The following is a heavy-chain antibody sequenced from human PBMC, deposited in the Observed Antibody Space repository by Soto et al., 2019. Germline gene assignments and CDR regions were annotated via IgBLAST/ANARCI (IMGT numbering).Heavy chain of an antibody. D-gene: IGHD3-16*02. CDR2: IRSKANSYAT. J-gene: IGHJ3*02. Sequence: EVQLVESGGGLVQPGGSLKLSCAASGFTFSGSAMHWVRQASGKGLEWVGRIRSKANSYATAYAASVKGRFTISRDDSKNTAYLQMNSLKTEDTAVYYCTTTIITFVGVINTDAFDIWGQGTMVTVSS. CDR1: GFTFSGSA. CDR3: TTTIITFVGVINTDAFDI. V-gene: IGHV3-73*01.